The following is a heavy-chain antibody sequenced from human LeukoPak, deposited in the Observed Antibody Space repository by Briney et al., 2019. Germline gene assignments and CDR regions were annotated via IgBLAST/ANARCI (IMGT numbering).Heavy chain of an antibody. Sequence: PSETLSLTCTVSGGSINIYYWSWVRQPPGKGLEWVGDIYYNGSTNYNPSLKSRLTISVDTSKKLFSLILSSVFAADAAVYCCAGGVRERLGGATEYHYYYGLDVWGQGTTVTVSS. D-gene: IGHD1-26*01. CDR1: GGSINIYY. CDR3: AGGVRERLGGATEYHYYYGLDV. CDR2: IYYNGST. J-gene: IGHJ6*02. V-gene: IGHV4-59*01.